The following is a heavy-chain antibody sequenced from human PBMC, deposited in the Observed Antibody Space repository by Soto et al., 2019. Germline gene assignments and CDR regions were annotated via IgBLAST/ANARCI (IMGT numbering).Heavy chain of an antibody. CDR1: GGSISSSSDY. V-gene: IGHV4-39*01. CDR3: TTYYYDSSGSPPDY. J-gene: IGHJ4*02. CDR2: IHNSGST. D-gene: IGHD3-22*01. Sequence: SQTLSLTCTVSGGSISSSSDYWGWIRQPPGKGLEWIGSIHNSGSTYYNPSLKSRVTISVDTSKNQFSVKLSSVTAADTAVYYCTTYYYDSSGSPPDYWGQGTLVTVSS.